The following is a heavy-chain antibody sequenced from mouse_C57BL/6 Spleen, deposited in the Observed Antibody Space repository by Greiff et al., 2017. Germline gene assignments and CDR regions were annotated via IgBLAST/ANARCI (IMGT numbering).Heavy chain of an antibody. V-gene: IGHV1-82*01. CDR3: ARGGDGYYWYFDV. J-gene: IGHJ1*03. CDR1: GYAFSSSW. D-gene: IGHD2-3*01. Sequence: VQLVESGPELVKPGASVKISCKASGYAFSSSWMNWVKQRPGKGLEWIGRIYPGDGDTNYNGKFKGKATLTADKSSSTAYMQLSSLTSEDSAVYFCARGGDGYYWYFDVWGTGTTVTVSS. CDR2: IYPGDGDT.